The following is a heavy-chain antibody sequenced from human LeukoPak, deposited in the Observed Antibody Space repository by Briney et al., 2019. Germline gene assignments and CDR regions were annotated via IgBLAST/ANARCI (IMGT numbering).Heavy chain of an antibody. Sequence: PSQTLSLTCSVSGGSINSGGYYWNWIRQHPGKGLEWIGYIYNSGSTYYNPSLKSRVDISIDSANNRFSLKLTSVTAAVTAVYFCARVSFAILTGFSWGQGILVTVSS. D-gene: IGHD3-9*01. CDR2: IYNSGST. J-gene: IGHJ5*02. CDR1: GGSINSGGYY. CDR3: ARVSFAILTGFS. V-gene: IGHV4-31*03.